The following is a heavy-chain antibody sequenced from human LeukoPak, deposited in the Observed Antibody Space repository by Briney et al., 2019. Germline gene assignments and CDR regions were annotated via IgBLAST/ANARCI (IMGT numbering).Heavy chain of an antibody. CDR2: IKSKTDGGTT. V-gene: IGHV3-15*01. CDR1: GFTFSNAW. D-gene: IGHD4-17*01. CDR3: TTEGDYGDYYDY. J-gene: IGHJ4*02. Sequence: GGSLRLSCAASGFTFSNAWMSWVRQAPGKGLEWVGRIKSKTDGGTTDYAAPVKGRFTISRDDSKNTLYLQMNSLKTEDKAVYYCTTEGDYGDYYDYWGQGTLVTVSS.